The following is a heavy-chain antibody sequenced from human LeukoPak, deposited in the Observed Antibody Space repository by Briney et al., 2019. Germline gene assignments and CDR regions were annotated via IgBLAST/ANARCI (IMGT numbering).Heavy chain of an antibody. CDR3: FGPTEMDV. Sequence: GGSLRLSCAASGFTFDDYAMHWVRQAPGKGLEWVSGISWNSGSIGYADSVKGRFTISRDNAKNSLYLQMNSLRAEDTALYYCFGPTEMDVWGQGTTVTVSS. CDR2: ISWNSGSI. V-gene: IGHV3-9*01. CDR1: GFTFDDYA. J-gene: IGHJ6*02. D-gene: IGHD3-10*01.